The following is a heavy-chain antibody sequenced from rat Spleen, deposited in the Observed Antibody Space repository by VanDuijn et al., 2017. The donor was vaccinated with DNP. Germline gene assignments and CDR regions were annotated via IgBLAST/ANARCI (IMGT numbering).Heavy chain of an antibody. Sequence: QVQLKESGPGPVQPSQTLSLTCTVSGFSLTSYTISWVRQPPGKGLEWIAAISSAGSTYYNSALKSRLSISRDTSKSQVFLKMNSMQTEDTGMYFCANNNYFDYWGQGVMVTVSS. D-gene: IGHD1-10*01. CDR3: ANNNYFDY. CDR2: ISSAGST. V-gene: IGHV2-6*01. J-gene: IGHJ2*01. CDR1: GFSLTSYT.